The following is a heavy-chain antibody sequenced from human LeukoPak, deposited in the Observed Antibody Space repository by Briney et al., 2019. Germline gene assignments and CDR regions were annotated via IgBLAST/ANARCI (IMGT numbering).Heavy chain of an antibody. CDR3: AKNLKSANWYFDL. J-gene: IGHJ2*01. Sequence: SGGSLRLSCAASGFTFSSYGMHWVRQAPGKGLEWVAFIRYDGSNKYYADSVKGRFTISRDNSKNTLYLQMNSLRAEDTAVYYCAKNLKSANWYFDLWGRGTLVTVSS. CDR1: GFTFSSYG. V-gene: IGHV3-30*02. CDR2: IRYDGSNK.